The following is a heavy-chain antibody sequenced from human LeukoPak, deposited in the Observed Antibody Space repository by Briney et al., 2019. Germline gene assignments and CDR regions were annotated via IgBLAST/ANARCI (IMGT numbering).Heavy chain of an antibody. CDR2: VSSSSSYI. J-gene: IGHJ6*02. D-gene: IGHD3-10*01. CDR3: ARDFDLDGSGSRYYSSMDV. Sequence: PGGSLRLSCAASGFMFSTSSMNWVRQAPGKGLEWVSSVSSSSSYIYYADPVKGRFTISRDNAKNSLYLHMNSLRAEDTAVYYCARDFDLDGSGSRYYSSMDVWGQGTTVTVSS. CDR1: GFMFSTSS. V-gene: IGHV3-21*01.